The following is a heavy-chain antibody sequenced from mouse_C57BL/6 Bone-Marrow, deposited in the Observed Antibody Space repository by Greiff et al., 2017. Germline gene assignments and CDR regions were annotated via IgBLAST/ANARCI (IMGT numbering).Heavy chain of an antibody. CDR2: IDPSDSYT. J-gene: IGHJ3*01. Sequence: QVQLQQPGAELVRPGTSVKLSCKASGYTFTSYWMHWVKQRPGQGLEWIGVIDPSDSYTNYNQKFKGKATLTVDTSSSTAYMQLSSLTSEDSAVYYCAREEGQLRLRPWFAYWGQGTLVTVSA. D-gene: IGHD3-2*02. CDR1: GYTFTSYW. CDR3: AREEGQLRLRPWFAY. V-gene: IGHV1-59*01.